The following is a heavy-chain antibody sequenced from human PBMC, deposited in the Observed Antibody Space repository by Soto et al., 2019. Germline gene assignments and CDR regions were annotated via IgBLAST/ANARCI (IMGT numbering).Heavy chain of an antibody. Sequence: SVTVSRQASGYTFTSYDINWVRQATVQGLEGMGWMDPKSGNTDYAQKFQGKVTMTRNISISTAYMELSSLRSDDRAVYYCARGRGWRDFWGQGTLVTV. CDR2: MDPKSGNT. V-gene: IGHV1-8*01. CDR1: GYTFTSYD. J-gene: IGHJ4*02. CDR3: ARGRGWRDF. D-gene: IGHD6-19*01.